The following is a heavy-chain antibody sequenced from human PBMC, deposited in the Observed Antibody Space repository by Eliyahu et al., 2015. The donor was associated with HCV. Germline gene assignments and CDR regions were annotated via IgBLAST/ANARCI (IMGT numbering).Heavy chain of an antibody. Sequence: QVQLVESGGGVVQPGRSLRLSCAASGFTFSSYDMHWVRQAPGKGLEWVAVRSYDGSNKYYADSVKGRFTISRDNSKNTLYLQMNSLRAEDTAVYYCAKDRGGSYLFDYWGQGTLVTVSS. CDR1: GFTFSSYD. V-gene: IGHV3-30*18. J-gene: IGHJ4*02. CDR3: AKDRGGSYLFDY. CDR2: RSYDGSNK. D-gene: IGHD1-26*01.